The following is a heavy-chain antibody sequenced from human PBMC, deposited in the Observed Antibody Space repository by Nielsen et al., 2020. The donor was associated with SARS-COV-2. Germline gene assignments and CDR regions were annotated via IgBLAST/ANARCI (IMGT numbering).Heavy chain of an antibody. Sequence: LSLTCAASGFTFSSYGMHWVRQAPGKGLEWVAVIWYDGSNKYYADSVKGRFTISRDNSKNTLYLQMNSLRAEDTAVYYCARGEIGGYGMDVWGQGTTVTVSS. V-gene: IGHV3-33*01. J-gene: IGHJ6*02. CDR1: GFTFSSYG. D-gene: IGHD3-3*01. CDR2: IWYDGSNK. CDR3: ARGEIGGYGMDV.